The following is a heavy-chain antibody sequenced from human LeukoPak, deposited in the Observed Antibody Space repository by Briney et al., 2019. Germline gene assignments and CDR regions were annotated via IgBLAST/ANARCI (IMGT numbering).Heavy chain of an antibody. Sequence: SETLSLTCAVSGDSFSSHYWTWIRQSPGTGLEWIGYISHIGRTNYNPSLKSRVTISIDTSKNQFSLNLRSVTAADTAVYYCARELVTVTKGFDIWGQGTMVSVSS. CDR3: ARELVTVTKGFDI. CDR1: GDSFSSHY. V-gene: IGHV4-59*11. D-gene: IGHD4-17*01. CDR2: ISHIGRT. J-gene: IGHJ3*02.